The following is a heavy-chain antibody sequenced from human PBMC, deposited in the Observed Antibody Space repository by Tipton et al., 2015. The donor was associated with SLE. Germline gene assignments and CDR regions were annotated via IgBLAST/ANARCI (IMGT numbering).Heavy chain of an antibody. Sequence: TLSLTCAVYGGSFSGYYWSWIRQPPGKGLEWIGEINHSGSTNYNPSLKSRVTISVDTPKNQFSPKLSSVTAADTAVYYCASHSSGWYALDWGHGTLVTVSS. D-gene: IGHD6-19*01. CDR1: GGSFSGYY. J-gene: IGHJ4*01. V-gene: IGHV4-34*01. CDR3: ASHSSGWYALD. CDR2: INHSGST.